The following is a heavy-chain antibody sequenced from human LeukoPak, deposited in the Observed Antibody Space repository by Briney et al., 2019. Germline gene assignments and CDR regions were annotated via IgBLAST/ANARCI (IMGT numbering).Heavy chain of an antibody. CDR2: INAGNGNT. V-gene: IGHV1-3*01. Sequence: GASVKVSCKASGYTFTSYAMHWVRQAPGQRLEWMGWINAGNGNTKYSQKFQGRVTITRDTSASTAYMELSSLRSEDTAVYYCVRGPRACSSTSCYLGYFDYWGQGTLVTVSS. CDR3: VRGPRACSSTSCYLGYFDY. J-gene: IGHJ4*02. CDR1: GYTFTSYA. D-gene: IGHD2-2*01.